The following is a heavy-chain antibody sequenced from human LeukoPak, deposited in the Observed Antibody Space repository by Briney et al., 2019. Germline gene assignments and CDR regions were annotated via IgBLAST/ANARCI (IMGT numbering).Heavy chain of an antibody. CDR1: GXSFSYYG. D-gene: IGHD1-26*01. V-gene: IGHV3-30*12. CDR3: ARDKSVGAGATYFDY. CDR2: IYYDGSDK. Sequence: PGRSLRLSCAASGXSFSYYGMHWVRQAPGKGLEWVAVIYYDGSDKYYTDSVKGRFTISRDNSKTTLYLQMNSLRAEDTAVYYCARDKSVGAGATYFDYWGQGTLVTVSS. J-gene: IGHJ4*02.